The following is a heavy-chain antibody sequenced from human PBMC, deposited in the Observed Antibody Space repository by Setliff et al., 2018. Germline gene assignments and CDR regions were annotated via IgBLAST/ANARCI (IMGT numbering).Heavy chain of an antibody. CDR3: ARAELLWFGGFDP. J-gene: IGHJ5*02. CDR2: IIPLFETT. Sequence: SVKVSCKASGGIFNSFSITWVRQAPGQGLEWMGRIIPLFETTNYVEKFQGRVTITADKSTSTAYMELSSLRSEDTAVYYCARAELLWFGGFDPWGQGTLVTVSS. CDR1: GGIFNSFS. V-gene: IGHV1-69*06. D-gene: IGHD3-10*01.